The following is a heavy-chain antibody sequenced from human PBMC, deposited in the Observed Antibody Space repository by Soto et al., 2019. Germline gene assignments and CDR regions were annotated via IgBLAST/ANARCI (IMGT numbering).Heavy chain of an antibody. Sequence: GRSLRLSCAPSGFTFSDYYMSWIRQAPGKWLEWVSYISSSGSSIYYADSVKGRFTISRDNAKNSLYLQMNSLRPEDTAMYYCAGYYYGMDVWGQGTTVTVS. J-gene: IGHJ6*02. CDR1: GFTFSDYY. V-gene: IGHV3-11*01. CDR3: AGYYYGMDV. CDR2: ISSSGSSI.